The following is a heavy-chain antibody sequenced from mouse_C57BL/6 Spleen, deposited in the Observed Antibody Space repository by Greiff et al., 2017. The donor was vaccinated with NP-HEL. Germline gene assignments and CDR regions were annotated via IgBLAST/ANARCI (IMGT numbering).Heavy chain of an antibody. CDR3: ARRGIYYDYDVLAY. J-gene: IGHJ3*01. CDR1: GYSFTGYY. V-gene: IGHV1-43*01. CDR2: INPSTGST. D-gene: IGHD2-4*01. Sequence: VQLQQSGPELVKPGASVKISCKASGYSFTGYYMHWVKQSSEKSLEWIGEINPSTGSTSYNQKFKGKATLTVDKSSSTAYMQLKSLTSEDSAVYYCARRGIYYDYDVLAYWGQGTLVTVSA.